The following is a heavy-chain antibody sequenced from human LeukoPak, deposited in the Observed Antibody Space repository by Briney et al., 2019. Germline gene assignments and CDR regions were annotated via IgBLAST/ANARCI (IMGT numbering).Heavy chain of an antibody. CDR3: ARDGYDSSGYYSDY. V-gene: IGHV4-59*12. J-gene: IGHJ4*02. CDR2: VFYIRST. D-gene: IGHD3-22*01. CDR1: GGSINGYY. Sequence: SETLSLTCTVSGGSINGYYWTWIRQPPGKGLEWIGYVFYIRSTNYNPSLKSRVTISVDTSKNQFSLKLSSVTAADTAVYYCARDGYDSSGYYSDYWGQGTLVTVSS.